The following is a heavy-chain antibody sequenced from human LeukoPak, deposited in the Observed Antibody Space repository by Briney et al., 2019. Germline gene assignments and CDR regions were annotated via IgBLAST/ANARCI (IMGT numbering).Heavy chain of an antibody. V-gene: IGHV4-38-2*01. Sequence: PSETLSLTCAASGYSISSGYYWGWIRQPPGKGLEWIGSIYHSGSTYYNPSLKSRVTRSVDPSNTQFSLKLSSVTAADTAVYYCARQSYDFWSGYFLDYWGQGTLVTVPS. J-gene: IGHJ4*02. CDR3: ARQSYDFWSGYFLDY. CDR2: IYHSGST. CDR1: GYSISSGYY. D-gene: IGHD3-3*01.